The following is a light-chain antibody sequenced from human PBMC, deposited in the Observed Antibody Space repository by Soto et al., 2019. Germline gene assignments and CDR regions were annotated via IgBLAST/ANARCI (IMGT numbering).Light chain of an antibody. J-gene: IGKJ5*01. CDR1: QSVSSSY. Sequence: EIVLTQSPGTLSLSPGERATLSCRASQSVSSSYLVWYQQKPGQAPRLLIYGASSRATGIPDRFSGSGSGTDFTLTISRLEPEDFVVYYCQQYGSSPTFGQGTRLEIK. V-gene: IGKV3-20*01. CDR2: GAS. CDR3: QQYGSSPT.